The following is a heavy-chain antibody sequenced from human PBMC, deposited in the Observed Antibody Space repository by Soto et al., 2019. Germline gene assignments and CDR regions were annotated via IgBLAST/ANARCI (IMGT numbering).Heavy chain of an antibody. CDR3: AVGGKTMVRGDIKWFHH. CDR2: IDQSGST. V-gene: IGHV4-34*01. CDR1: GESYSGYD. Sequence: PYENTAISCAVHGESYSGYDCYWLRLPPGEGLEWIGKIDQSGSTNYNPSLKSRVTMSVDTSRSQFSLKLTSVTAMDTAVYYCAVGGKTMVRGDIKWFHHWGQGTL. D-gene: IGHD3-10*01. J-gene: IGHJ5*02.